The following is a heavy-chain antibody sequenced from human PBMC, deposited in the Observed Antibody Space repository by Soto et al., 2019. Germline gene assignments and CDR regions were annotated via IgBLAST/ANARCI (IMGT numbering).Heavy chain of an antibody. D-gene: IGHD2-2*01. J-gene: IGHJ4*02. Sequence: PGGSLRLSCAASGFTFTSFTMNWVRQAPGKGLEWVSAISGSGGSTYDADSVKGRFTISGDNSMNTLYLQMNSLRGDDTAVYFCAKSIWSTLSVYDYWGQGALVTVSS. CDR2: ISGSGGST. CDR1: GFTFTSFT. V-gene: IGHV3-23*01. CDR3: AKSIWSTLSVYDY.